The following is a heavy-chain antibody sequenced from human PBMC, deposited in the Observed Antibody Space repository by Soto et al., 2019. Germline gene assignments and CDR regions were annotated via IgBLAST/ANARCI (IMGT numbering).Heavy chain of an antibody. V-gene: IGHV1-69*13. D-gene: IGHD3-22*01. CDR3: ARQFDSSGYYSPTNWFDP. CDR1: GGTFSSYA. Sequence: SVKVSCKASGGTFSSYAISSVRQAPGQGLEWMGGIIPIFGTANYAQKFQGKVTITADESTSTAYMELSSLRSEDTAVYYCARQFDSSGYYSPTNWFDPWGQGTLVTVSS. J-gene: IGHJ5*02. CDR2: IIPIFGTA.